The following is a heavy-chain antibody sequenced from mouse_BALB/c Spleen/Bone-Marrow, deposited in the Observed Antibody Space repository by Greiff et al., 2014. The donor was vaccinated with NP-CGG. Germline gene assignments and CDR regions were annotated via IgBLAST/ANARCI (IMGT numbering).Heavy chain of an antibody. Sequence: VKLQESGPGLVAPSQCLSITCTVSGFSLTSYGVHWVRQPPGKGLEWLGVIWADGSTNYNSAVMSRLSNSKDNSKTQVFLKMNSLQTDDAAMYYCSRSTTATGAMDYWGQGTSVTVSS. CDR2: IWADGST. J-gene: IGHJ4*01. CDR1: GFSLTSYG. CDR3: SRSTTATGAMDY. D-gene: IGHD1-2*01. V-gene: IGHV2-9*02.